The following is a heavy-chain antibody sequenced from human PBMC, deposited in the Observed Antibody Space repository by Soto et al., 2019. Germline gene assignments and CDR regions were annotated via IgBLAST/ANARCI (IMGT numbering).Heavy chain of an antibody. Sequence: SGPTLVNPTATLTLTCTVPGFSLTNARMGVSWIRQPPGGALEWLTLIFSNDDRPFSPSLKTRLTITGDTSKNQVVLSLTNVDPGDTATYFCAHSDGGYEIIYFDFWGQGIPVTVSS. J-gene: IGHJ4*02. CDR2: IFSNDDR. D-gene: IGHD5-12*01. CDR1: GFSLTNARMG. CDR3: AHSDGGYEIIYFDF. V-gene: IGHV2-26*01.